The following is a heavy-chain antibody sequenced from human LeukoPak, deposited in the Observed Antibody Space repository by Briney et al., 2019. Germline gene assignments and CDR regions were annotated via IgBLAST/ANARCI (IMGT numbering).Heavy chain of an antibody. CDR2: IYYSGST. D-gene: IGHD2-21*02. CDR3: ARHVSSDLRIVVVTSDWYFDR. Sequence: KTSETLSLTCTVSGYSISSGYYWGWIRQPPGKGLEWIGTIYYSGSTYYNPSLKSRVTISADTSKNQFSLNLSSVTAADTGVYYCARHVSSDLRIVVVTSDWYFDRWGRGTLVTVSS. V-gene: IGHV4-38-2*02. CDR1: GYSISSGYY. J-gene: IGHJ2*01.